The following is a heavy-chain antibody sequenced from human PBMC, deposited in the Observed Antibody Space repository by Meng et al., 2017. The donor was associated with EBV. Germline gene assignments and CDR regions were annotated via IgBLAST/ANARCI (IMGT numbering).Heavy chain of an antibody. CDR2: INPNSGGT. Sequence: QVHMVQSGAWGKKPGASVKVSCKASGTTFTGYYMHWVRQAPGQGLEWMGRINPNSGGTNYAQKFQGRVTMTRDTSISTAYMELSRLRSDDTAVYYCARVGIAVAGTGDYWGQGTLVTVSS. CDR1: GTTFTGYY. CDR3: ARVGIAVAGTGDY. J-gene: IGHJ4*02. D-gene: IGHD6-19*01. V-gene: IGHV1-2*06.